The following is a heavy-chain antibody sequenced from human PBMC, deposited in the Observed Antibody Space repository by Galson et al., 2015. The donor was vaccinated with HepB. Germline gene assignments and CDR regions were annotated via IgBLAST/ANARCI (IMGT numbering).Heavy chain of an antibody. CDR1: GIPFSRSA. CDR2: IRSKPNTYAT. J-gene: IGHJ5*02. Sequence: SLRLTCAAPGIPFSRSALHWVRQASGRGPGWIARIRSKPNTYATAYAASVKGRFAISRDESTNTAFLQMNTLKPEDTAVYYCARLGDLSGYSSAWGQGTLVTVSS. D-gene: IGHD6-25*01. CDR3: ARLGDLSGYSSA. V-gene: IGHV3-73*01.